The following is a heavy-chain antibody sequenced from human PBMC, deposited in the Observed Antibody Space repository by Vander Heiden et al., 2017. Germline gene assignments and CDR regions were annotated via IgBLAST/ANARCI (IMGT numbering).Heavy chain of an antibody. Sequence: EVQLLESGGGLVQPGGSLRLSCAASGLTFSRYAMSWVRQAPGKGLEWVSTISTTDGRTYYADSVKGRFTISRDNSKNTLYRQMNSLRAEDTAVYYCVRGGRSWYYFDSWGQGTLVTVSS. CDR3: VRGGRSWYYFDS. V-gene: IGHV3-23*01. CDR1: GLTFSRYA. CDR2: ISTTDGRT. D-gene: IGHD6-13*01. J-gene: IGHJ4*02.